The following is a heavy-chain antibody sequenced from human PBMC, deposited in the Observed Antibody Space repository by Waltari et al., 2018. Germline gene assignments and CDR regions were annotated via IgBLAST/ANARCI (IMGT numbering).Heavy chain of an antibody. CDR2: MNPNRGNT. Sequence: QVQLVQSGAEVKKPGASVKVSCKASGYTFTSYDINWVRQATGQGLEWIGWMNPNRGNTGYAQKCQGRVTITRNTAISTAYMELSSLRSEDTAVYYCVVDFWSGQYNEGNWFDPWGQGTLVTVAS. D-gene: IGHD3-3*01. CDR3: VVDFWSGQYNEGNWFDP. CDR1: GYTFTSYD. J-gene: IGHJ5*02. V-gene: IGHV1-8*03.